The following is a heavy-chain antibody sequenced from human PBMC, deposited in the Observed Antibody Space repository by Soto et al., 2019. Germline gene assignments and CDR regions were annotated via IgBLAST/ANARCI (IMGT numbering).Heavy chain of an antibody. CDR1: GGSISSYY. V-gene: IGHV4-59*05. D-gene: IGHD3-10*01. CDR3: ARQITMVRGVKYYYYYGMDV. J-gene: IGHJ6*02. Sequence: SETLSLTCTVSGGSISSYYWSWIRQPPGKGLEWIGSIYYSGSTYYNPSLKSRVTISVDTSKNQFSLKLSSVTAADTAVYYCARQITMVRGVKYYYYYGMDVWGQGTTVTVSS. CDR2: IYYSGST.